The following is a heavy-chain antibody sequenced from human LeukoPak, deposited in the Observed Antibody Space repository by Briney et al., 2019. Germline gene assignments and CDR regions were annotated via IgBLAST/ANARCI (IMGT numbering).Heavy chain of an antibody. CDR1: GYTFTDYY. CDR2: INPNRGGT. D-gene: IGHD3-10*01. V-gene: IGHV1-2*02. Sequence: ASVKVSCKASGYTFTDYYIHWVPQAPGQGLECMGWINPNRGGTNYAQKFQGRVTMTRDTSISTAYMELSRLRSDDTAVYYCARGIITMVRGVIIYYYYYMDVWGKGTTVTVSS. CDR3: ARGIITMVRGVIIYYYYYMDV. J-gene: IGHJ6*03.